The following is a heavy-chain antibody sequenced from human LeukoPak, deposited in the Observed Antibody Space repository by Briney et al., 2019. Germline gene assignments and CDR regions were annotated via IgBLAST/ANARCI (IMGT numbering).Heavy chain of an antibody. Sequence: GGSLRLSCAASRFTVSSNYMNWVRQAPGKGLEWVSVIYNCGSTYSADSVKGRFTISRDNSKNTLYLQMNSLRAEDTAVYYCARMFDAFDIWGQGTMVTVSS. D-gene: IGHD3-10*02. CDR1: RFTVSSNY. CDR3: ARMFDAFDI. V-gene: IGHV3-66*01. CDR2: IYNCGST. J-gene: IGHJ3*02.